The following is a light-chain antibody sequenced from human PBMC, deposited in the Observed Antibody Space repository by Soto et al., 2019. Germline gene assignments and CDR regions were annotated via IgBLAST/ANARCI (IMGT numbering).Light chain of an antibody. Sequence: LTQPASVSGSPGQSITISCTGTSSDVGGYNYVSWYQQHPGKAPELMIYEVSNRPSGVSNRFSGSKSGNTASLTISGLQAEDEADYYCSSYTSSSTSYVFGTGTKVTVL. V-gene: IGLV2-14*01. J-gene: IGLJ1*01. CDR3: SSYTSSSTSYV. CDR1: SSDVGGYNY. CDR2: EVS.